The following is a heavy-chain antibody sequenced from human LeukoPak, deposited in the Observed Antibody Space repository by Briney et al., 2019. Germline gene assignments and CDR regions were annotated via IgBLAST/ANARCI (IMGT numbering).Heavy chain of an antibody. CDR3: ARQTAAPDY. CDR2: IKQDGSEK. Sequence: GGSLRLSCAASGFTFSTYEMNWVRQAPGKGLEWVANIKQDGSEKYYVDSVKGRFTISRDNAKNSQYLQMNSLRAEDTSVYYCARQTAAPDYWGQGTLVTVSS. CDR1: GFTFSTYE. V-gene: IGHV3-7*01. D-gene: IGHD2-2*01. J-gene: IGHJ4*02.